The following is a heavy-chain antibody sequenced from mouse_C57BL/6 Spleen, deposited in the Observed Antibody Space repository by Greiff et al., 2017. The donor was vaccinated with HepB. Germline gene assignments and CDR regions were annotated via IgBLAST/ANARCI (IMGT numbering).Heavy chain of an antibody. J-gene: IGHJ1*03. CDR3: ARGHYGSSYDWYFDV. CDR1: GYTFTDYN. D-gene: IGHD1-1*01. Sequence: DVKLVESGPELVKPGASVKMSCKASGYTFTDYNMHWVKQSHGKSLEWIGYINPNNGGTSYNQKFKGKATLTVNKSSSTAYMELRSLTSEDSAVYYCARGHYGSSYDWYFDVWGTGTTVTVSS. CDR2: INPNNGGT. V-gene: IGHV1-22*01.